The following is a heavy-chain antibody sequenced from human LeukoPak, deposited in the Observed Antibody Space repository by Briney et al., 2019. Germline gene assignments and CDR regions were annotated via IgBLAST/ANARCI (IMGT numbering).Heavy chain of an antibody. CDR1: GCTFSSYA. D-gene: IGHD2-2*01. J-gene: IGHJ6*02. CDR2: ISGSGGTT. CDR3: AKGVRVCSSTSCLPLEYYYYGMDV. V-gene: IGHV3-23*01. Sequence: PGGSLTLSCAASGCTFSSYAMSWVRQAPGKGLEWVSAISGSGGTTYYADSVKGRFTISRDNSKNTRYLQMNSLRAEDTAVYYCAKGVRVCSSTSCLPLEYYYYGMDVWGQGTTVTVSS.